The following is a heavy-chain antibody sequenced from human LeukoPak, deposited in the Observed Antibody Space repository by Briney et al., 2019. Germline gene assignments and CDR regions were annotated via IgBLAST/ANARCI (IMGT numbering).Heavy chain of an antibody. Sequence: GGSLRLSCAASGFTFSSSWMHWVRQVSGKGLVWVSRLNSDGSSTSYADSVKGRFTISRDNAKNALYLQMNSLRAEDTAVYYCARGRERYYYTYHYWGQGTLVTVSS. V-gene: IGHV3-74*01. CDR2: LNSDGSST. D-gene: IGHD3-3*01. CDR3: ARGRERYYYTYHY. J-gene: IGHJ4*02. CDR1: GFTFSSSW.